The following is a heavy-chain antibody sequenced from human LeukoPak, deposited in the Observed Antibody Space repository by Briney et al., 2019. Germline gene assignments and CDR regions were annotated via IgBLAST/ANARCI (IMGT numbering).Heavy chain of an antibody. CDR2: FDPGDDET. J-gene: IGHJ4*02. D-gene: IGHD5-18*01. Sequence: GASVKVSCKVSGYTLTELSMHWVRQAPGKGLEWMGGFDPGDDETIYAQKFQGRVTMTEDTSTDTAYMELSSLRSEDTAVYYCATVGYGYNYFDYWGQGTLVTVSS. V-gene: IGHV1-24*01. CDR3: ATVGYGYNYFDY. CDR1: GYTLTELS.